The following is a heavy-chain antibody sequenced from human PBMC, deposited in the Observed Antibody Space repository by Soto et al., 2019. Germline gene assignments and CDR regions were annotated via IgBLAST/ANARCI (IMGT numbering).Heavy chain of an antibody. CDR2: IYYSGST. CDR3: ARGGVVVPAPARATTYYYYYMDV. V-gene: IGHV4-59*12. D-gene: IGHD2-2*01. Sequence: SETLSLTCTVSGGSISSYYWSWIRQPPGKGLEWIGYIYYSGSTNYNPSLKSRVTISVDTSKNQFSLKLSSVTAADTAVYYWARGGVVVPAPARATTYYYYYMDVWGKGTTVTVSS. CDR1: GGSISSYY. J-gene: IGHJ6*03.